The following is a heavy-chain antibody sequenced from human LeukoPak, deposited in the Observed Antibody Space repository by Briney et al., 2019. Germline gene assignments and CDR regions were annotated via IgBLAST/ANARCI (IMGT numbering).Heavy chain of an antibody. CDR1: GFTFSSYG. Sequence: GGSLRLSCAASGFTFSSYGMHWVRQAPGKGLEWVAVIWYDGSNKYYADSVKGRFTISRDNSKNTLYLQMNSLRAEDTAVHYCARGGIAAHPVGYWGQGTLVTVSS. D-gene: IGHD6-13*01. J-gene: IGHJ4*02. CDR3: ARGGIAAHPVGY. V-gene: IGHV3-33*01. CDR2: IWYDGSNK.